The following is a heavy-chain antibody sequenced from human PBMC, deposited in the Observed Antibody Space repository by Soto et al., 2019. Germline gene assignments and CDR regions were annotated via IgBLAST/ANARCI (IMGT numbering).Heavy chain of an antibody. CDR1: GGSISSSSYY. CDR2: IYYSGST. J-gene: IGHJ5*02. D-gene: IGHD6-6*01. CDR3: ARRYSNWSFDP. Sequence: SETLSLTCTVSGGSISSSSYYWGWIRQPPGKGLEWIGSIYYSGSTYYNPSLKSRVTISVDTSKNQFSLKLSSVTAADTAVYYCARRYSNWSFDPWGQGTLVTVSS. V-gene: IGHV4-39*01.